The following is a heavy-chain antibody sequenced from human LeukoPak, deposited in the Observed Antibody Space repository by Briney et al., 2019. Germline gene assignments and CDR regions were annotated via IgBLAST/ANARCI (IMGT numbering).Heavy chain of an antibody. CDR2: ISSNGGST. Sequence: GGSLRLSCSASRFSFSRYAMHWVRQAPGKGLEYVSGISSNGGSTYYTDSVKGSFTVSRDNSKNTLYLQISSLRAEDAAVYYCVKAPTVTTAGVGYYFDYWGQGTLVTVSS. CDR3: VKAPTVTTAGVGYYFDY. J-gene: IGHJ4*02. D-gene: IGHD4-17*01. V-gene: IGHV3-64D*06. CDR1: RFSFSRYA.